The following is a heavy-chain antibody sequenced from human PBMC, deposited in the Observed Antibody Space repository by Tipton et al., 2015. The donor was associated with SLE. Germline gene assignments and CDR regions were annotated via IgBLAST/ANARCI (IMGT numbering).Heavy chain of an antibody. D-gene: IGHD1-14*01. V-gene: IGHV3-49*04. CDR3: SRSGSLDFDY. J-gene: IGHJ4*02. CDR1: GFTFGDYA. Sequence: SLRLSCEGSGFTFGDYALSWVRQAPGKGLQWVGFIRRNAYGATTDYDASVKGRCFISRDDSKNIAYLQMNSLKIEDTAVYYCSRSGSLDFDYWGQGTLVTVSS. CDR2: IRRNAYGATT.